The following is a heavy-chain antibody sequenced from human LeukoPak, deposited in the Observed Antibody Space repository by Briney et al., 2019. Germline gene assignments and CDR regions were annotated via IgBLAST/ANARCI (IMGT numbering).Heavy chain of an antibody. D-gene: IGHD1-1*01. CDR3: TRGVQLERRYYNWFDP. J-gene: IGHJ5*02. Sequence: ASVKVSCKASGYTFTSYYIHGVRQAPGQGLEWMGMINPSRGSTSYAQKFQGGLTMTRDTSTSTVYMELSSLRSEDTAVYYCTRGVQLERRYYNWFDPWGQGTLVTVSS. CDR1: GYTFTSYY. CDR2: INPSRGST. V-gene: IGHV1-46*01.